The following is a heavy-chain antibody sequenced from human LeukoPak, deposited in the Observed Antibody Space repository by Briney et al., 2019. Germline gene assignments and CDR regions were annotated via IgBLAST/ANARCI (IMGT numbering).Heavy chain of an antibody. J-gene: IGHJ5*02. V-gene: IGHV1-2*02. Sequence: ASVKVSCKASGYTFTSYGISWVRQAPGQGLEWMGWINPNSGGTNYAQKFQGRVTMTRDTSISTAYMELSRLRSDDTAVYYCARNAHSSSWLNWFDPWGQGTLVTVSS. D-gene: IGHD6-13*01. CDR1: GYTFTSYG. CDR2: INPNSGGT. CDR3: ARNAHSSSWLNWFDP.